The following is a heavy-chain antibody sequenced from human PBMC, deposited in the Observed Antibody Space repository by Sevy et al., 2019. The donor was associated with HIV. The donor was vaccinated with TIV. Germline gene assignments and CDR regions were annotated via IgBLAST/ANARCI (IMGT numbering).Heavy chain of an antibody. V-gene: IGHV4-39*01. CDR2: IYYSGST. Sequence: SETLSLTCTVSGGSISSSSYYWGWIRQPPGKGLEWIGSIYYSGSTYYNPSLKSRVTISVDTSKNQFSLKLSSVTAADTAVYYCARHGSIVTLYYYGMDVWGQRTTVTVSS. J-gene: IGHJ6*02. D-gene: IGHD6-6*01. CDR3: ARHGSIVTLYYYGMDV. CDR1: GGSISSSSYY.